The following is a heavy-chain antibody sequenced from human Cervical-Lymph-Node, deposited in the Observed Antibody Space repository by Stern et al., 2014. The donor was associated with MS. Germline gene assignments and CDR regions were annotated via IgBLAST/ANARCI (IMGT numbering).Heavy chain of an antibody. V-gene: IGHV1-2*02. CDR1: AYTITDYY. Sequence: QVQLVESGAEVKKPGASVKVSCKASAYTITDYYTHWVRQAPGHGLEWMGWINPNSGGAYSAQKSQGRLTMTRDSTISTAYMELSSLRSDDTAVYYCARGGGYSYSTLDYWGQGTQVTVSS. CDR2: INPNSGGA. J-gene: IGHJ4*02. CDR3: ARGGGYSYSTLDY. D-gene: IGHD3-10*01.